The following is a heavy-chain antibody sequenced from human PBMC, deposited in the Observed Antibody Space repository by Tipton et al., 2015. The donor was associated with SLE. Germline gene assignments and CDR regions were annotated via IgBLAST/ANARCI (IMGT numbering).Heavy chain of an antibody. Sequence: TLSLTCNVSGYSISSGYYWGWIRQPPGKGLEWIGSIYHTGTTYYIPSLKSRVTISIDTSKNNFSLKMTAVTAADTAVYYCTRDRLETAGTSDYWGQGTLVTVSS. D-gene: IGHD1-1*01. CDR2: IYHTGTT. CDR3: TRDRLETAGTSDY. J-gene: IGHJ4*02. CDR1: GYSISSGYY. V-gene: IGHV4-38-2*02.